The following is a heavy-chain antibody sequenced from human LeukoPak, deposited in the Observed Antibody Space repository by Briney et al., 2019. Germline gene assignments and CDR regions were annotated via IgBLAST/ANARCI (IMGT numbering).Heavy chain of an antibody. CDR2: IYPGDSDT. CDR3: ARQYCSSNSCYTDNFDY. D-gene: IGHD2-2*02. Sequence: PGESLKISCKGSGYSFTSYWIGWVRQMPGKGLEWMGIIYPGDSDTRYSPSFQGQVTISADKSISTAYLQWSSLKASDTAMYYCARQYCSSNSCYTDNFDYWGQGTLVTVSS. J-gene: IGHJ4*02. CDR1: GYSFTSYW. V-gene: IGHV5-51*01.